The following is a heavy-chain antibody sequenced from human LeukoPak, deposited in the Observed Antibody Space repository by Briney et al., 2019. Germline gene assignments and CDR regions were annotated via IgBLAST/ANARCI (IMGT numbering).Heavy chain of an antibody. V-gene: IGHV3-7*01. D-gene: IGHD2-15*01. CDR1: GFTFSSYE. CDR2: IKQDGSEK. CDR3: AKGSPLGYCSGGSCRYPSDY. Sequence: PGGSLRLSCAASGFTFSSYEMNWVRQAPGKGLEWVANIKQDGSEKYYVDSVKGRFTISRDNAKNSLYLQMNSLRAEDTAVYYCAKGSPLGYCSGGSCRYPSDYWGQGTLVTVSS. J-gene: IGHJ4*02.